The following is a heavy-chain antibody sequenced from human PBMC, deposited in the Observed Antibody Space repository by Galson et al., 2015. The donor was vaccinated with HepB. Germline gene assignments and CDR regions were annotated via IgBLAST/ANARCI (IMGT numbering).Heavy chain of an antibody. CDR1: GFTFSSYG. Sequence: SLRLSCAASGFTFSSYGMHWVRQAPGKGLEWVAVISYDGSNKYYADSVKGRFTISRGNSKNTLYLQMNSLRAEDTAVYYCAKDRGSIFGVVIDTWGAFDYWGQGTLVTVSS. CDR3: AKDRGSIFGVVIDTWGAFDY. CDR2: ISYDGSNK. D-gene: IGHD3-3*02. V-gene: IGHV3-30*18. J-gene: IGHJ4*02.